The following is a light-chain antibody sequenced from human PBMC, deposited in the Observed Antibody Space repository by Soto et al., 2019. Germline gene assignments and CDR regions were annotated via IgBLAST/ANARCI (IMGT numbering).Light chain of an antibody. CDR2: EVS. V-gene: IGLV2-8*01. CDR1: SSDVGGYNY. Sequence: LTQPPSASGSPGQSVTISCTGTSSDVGGYNYVSWYQQHPGKAPKLMIFEVSKRSSGVPDRFSGSKSGNTASLTVSGLQAEDEADYYCSSYATNYNYVFGTGTKVTVL. J-gene: IGLJ1*01. CDR3: SSYATNYNYV.